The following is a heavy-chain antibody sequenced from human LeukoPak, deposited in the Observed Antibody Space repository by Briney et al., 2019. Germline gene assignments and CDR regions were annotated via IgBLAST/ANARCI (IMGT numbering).Heavy chain of an antibody. CDR2: IYYSGST. CDR1: GGSISSSSYY. D-gene: IGHD3-10*01. CDR3: ARARGFNWFDP. Sequence: SETLSLTCTVSGGSISSSSYYWGWIRQPPGKGLEWIGSIYYSGSTYYNPSLKSRVTISVDTSKNQFSLKLGSVTAADTAVYYCARARGFNWFDPWGQGTLVTVSS. J-gene: IGHJ5*02. V-gene: IGHV4-39*07.